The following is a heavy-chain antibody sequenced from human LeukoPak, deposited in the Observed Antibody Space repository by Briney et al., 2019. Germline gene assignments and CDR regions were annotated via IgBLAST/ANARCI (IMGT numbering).Heavy chain of an antibody. V-gene: IGHV1-24*01. CDR1: GYTLTELS. Sequence: ASVKVSCKVSGYTLTELSMHWVRQAPGKGLEWMGGFDPEDGETIYAQKFQGRVTMTRNTSISTAYMELSSLRSEDTAVYYCARGRGGSYLTDWGQGTLVTVSS. CDR2: FDPEDGET. J-gene: IGHJ4*02. D-gene: IGHD1-26*01. CDR3: ARGRGGSYLTD.